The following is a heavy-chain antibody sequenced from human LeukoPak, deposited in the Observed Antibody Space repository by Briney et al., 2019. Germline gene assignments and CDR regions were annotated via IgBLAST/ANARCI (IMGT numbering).Heavy chain of an antibody. D-gene: IGHD3-3*01. Sequence: GASVKVSCKASGYAFTGYYLHWVRQAPGQGLEWMGWINPNSGGTNYAQKFQGRVTMTRDTSISTAYMELSRLRSDDTAVYYYARGSITIFGVVIPFDYWGQGTLVTVSS. CDR1: GYAFTGYY. CDR2: INPNSGGT. CDR3: ARGSITIFGVVIPFDY. V-gene: IGHV1-2*02. J-gene: IGHJ4*02.